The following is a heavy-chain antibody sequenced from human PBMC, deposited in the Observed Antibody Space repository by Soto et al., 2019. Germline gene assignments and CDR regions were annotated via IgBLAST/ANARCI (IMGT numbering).Heavy chain of an antibody. D-gene: IGHD4-4*01. CDR3: TSQRWWRPTINNDAFDI. J-gene: IGHJ3*02. Sequence: PWESLKISCQVAGNTFSTYWISWVRQMPGRGPEWMGIIYPGDSDTTYSPSFKGQVTMSVDKSLKTAYLQWSSLKASDTAIYYCTSQRWWRPTINNDAFDIWGQGTMLTVSS. CDR1: GNTFSTYW. V-gene: IGHV5-51*01. CDR2: IYPGDSDT.